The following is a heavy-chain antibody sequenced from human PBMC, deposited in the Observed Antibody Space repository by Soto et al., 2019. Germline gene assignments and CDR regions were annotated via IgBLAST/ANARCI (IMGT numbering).Heavy chain of an antibody. V-gene: IGHV3-23*01. CDR3: AKDTVTTHYYYYYGMDV. CDR2: ISGSGGST. J-gene: IGHJ6*02. Sequence: PGGSLSLSCAASGFTFSSYAMSWVRQAPGKGLEWVSAISGSGGSTYYADSVKGRFTISRDNSKNTLYLQMNSLRAEDTAVYYCAKDTVTTHYYYYYGMDVWGQGTTVTVSS. CDR1: GFTFSSYA. D-gene: IGHD4-17*01.